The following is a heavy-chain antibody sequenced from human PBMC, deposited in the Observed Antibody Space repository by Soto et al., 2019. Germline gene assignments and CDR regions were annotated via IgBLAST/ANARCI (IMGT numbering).Heavy chain of an antibody. V-gene: IGHV1-69*13. CDR1: GGTFSSYA. J-gene: IGHJ6*02. CDR2: IIPIFGTA. D-gene: IGHD3-9*01. CDR3: ARGFLTQYYYYYYGMDV. Sequence: SVKVSCKASGGTFSSYAISWVRQAPGQGLEWMGGIIPIFGTANYAQKFQGRVTITADESTSTAYMELSSLRSEDTAVYYCARGFLTQYYYYYYGMDVWGQGTTVTVSS.